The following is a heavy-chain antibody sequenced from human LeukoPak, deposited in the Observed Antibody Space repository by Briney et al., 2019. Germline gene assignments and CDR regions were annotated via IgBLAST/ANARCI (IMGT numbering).Heavy chain of an antibody. CDR3: ARAIYDFWSGYPYFDY. V-gene: IGHV4-4*07. Sequence: SETLSLTCTVSGGSISSYYWSWIRQPAGKGLEWIGRIYTSGSTNYNPSLKSRVTMSVDTSKNQFSLKLGSVTAADTAVYYCARAIYDFWSGYPYFDYWGQGTLVTVSS. CDR2: IYTSGST. D-gene: IGHD3-3*01. J-gene: IGHJ4*02. CDR1: GGSISSYY.